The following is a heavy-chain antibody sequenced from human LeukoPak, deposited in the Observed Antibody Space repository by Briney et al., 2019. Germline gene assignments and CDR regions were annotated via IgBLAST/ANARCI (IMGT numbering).Heavy chain of an antibody. CDR2: ISSSSSYI. Sequence: GGSLRLSCAASGFTFSIYSMNWVRQAPGKGLEWVSSISSSSSYIYYADSVKGRFTISRDNAKNSLYLQMNSLRAEDTAVYYCARPQGIAARSDYYYYMDVWGKGTTVTVSS. CDR1: GFTFSIYS. CDR3: ARPQGIAARSDYYYYMDV. J-gene: IGHJ6*03. V-gene: IGHV3-21*01. D-gene: IGHD6-6*01.